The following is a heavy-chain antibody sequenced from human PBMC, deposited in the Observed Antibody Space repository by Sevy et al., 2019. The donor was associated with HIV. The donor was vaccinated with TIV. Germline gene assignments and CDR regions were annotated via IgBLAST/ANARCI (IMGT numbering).Heavy chain of an antibody. J-gene: IGHJ6*02. V-gene: IGHV1-18*01. CDR3: ARGDCSSTSCYTLIAALPYYYYGMDV. Sequence: ASVKVSCKASGYTFTSYGISWVRQAPGQGLEWMGWISAYNGNTNYAQKLQGRVTMTTDTSTSKAYMELRSLRSDDTAVYYFARGDCSSTSCYTLIAALPYYYYGMDVWGQGTTVTVSS. D-gene: IGHD2-2*02. CDR1: GYTFTSYG. CDR2: ISAYNGNT.